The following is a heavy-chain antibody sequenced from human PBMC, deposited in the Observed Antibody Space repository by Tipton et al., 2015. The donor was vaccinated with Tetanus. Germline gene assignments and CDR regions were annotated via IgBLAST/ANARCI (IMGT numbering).Heavy chain of an antibody. CDR1: DDSMSSGTSY. Sequence: TLSLTCTVSDDSMSSGTSYWGWVRQPPGKALEWLGTVYYDGSPYYNSSLKSRLTISVATSKRQFFLRLTSVTAADTAVYYCARQAENWFDPWGQGTLVTVSS. V-gene: IGHV4-39*01. CDR2: VYYDGSP. J-gene: IGHJ5*02. CDR3: ARQAENWFDP.